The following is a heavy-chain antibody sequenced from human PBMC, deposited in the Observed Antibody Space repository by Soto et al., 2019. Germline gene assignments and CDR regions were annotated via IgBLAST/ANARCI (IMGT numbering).Heavy chain of an antibody. CDR2: ISWDGGST. V-gene: IGHV3-43*01. Sequence: EVQLVESGGVVVQPGGSLRLSCAASGFTFDDYTMHWVRQAPGKGLEWVSLISWDGGSTYYADSVKGRFTISRDNSKNSLYLQMNSLLTEDTALYYCAKDLCLYYDFWSGYFVGGRRYDYWGQGTLVTVSS. J-gene: IGHJ4*02. CDR1: GFTFDDYT. CDR3: AKDLCLYYDFWSGYFVGGRRYDY. D-gene: IGHD3-3*01.